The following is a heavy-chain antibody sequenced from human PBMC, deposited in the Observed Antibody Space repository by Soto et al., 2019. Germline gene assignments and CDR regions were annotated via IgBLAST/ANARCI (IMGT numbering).Heavy chain of an antibody. J-gene: IGHJ3*02. D-gene: IGHD3-3*01. CDR3: ARDHGTGIFVADDAFDI. Sequence: GGSLRLSCAASGFTFSSYWMHWVRQAPGKGLEWVSRINSDGSSTSYADSVKGRFTISRDNAKNTLYLQMNSLRAEDTAVYYCARDHGTGIFVADDAFDIWGQGTMVTVSS. CDR2: INSDGSST. V-gene: IGHV3-74*01. CDR1: GFTFSSYW.